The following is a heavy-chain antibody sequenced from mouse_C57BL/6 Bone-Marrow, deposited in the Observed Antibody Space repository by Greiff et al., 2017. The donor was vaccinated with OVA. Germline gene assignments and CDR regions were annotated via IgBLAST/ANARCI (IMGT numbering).Heavy chain of an antibody. D-gene: IGHD2-2*01. V-gene: IGHV1-43*01. CDR1: GYSFTGYY. Sequence: VQLQQSGAELVRPGASVKISCKASGYSFTGYYMHWVKQSSEKSLEWIGEINPSTGGTSYNQKFKGKATLTVDKSSSTAYMQLKSLTSEDSAVYYCARGGRLPYYFDYWGQGTTLTVSS. CDR3: ARGGRLPYYFDY. CDR2: INPSTGGT. J-gene: IGHJ2*01.